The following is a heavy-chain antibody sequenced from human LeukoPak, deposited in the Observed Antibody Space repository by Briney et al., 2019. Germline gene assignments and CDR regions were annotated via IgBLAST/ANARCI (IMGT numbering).Heavy chain of an antibody. CDR3: AKDPHSYYYDSSGYPFDY. V-gene: IGHV3-20*04. J-gene: IGHJ4*02. Sequence: GSLRLSCAASGFTFDDHGMNWVRQVPGKGLEWVSGLSGNGGNIGYADSVKGRFTISRDNAKNSLYLQMNSLRAEDTALYYCAKDPHSYYYDSSGYPFDYWGQGTLVTVSS. D-gene: IGHD3-22*01. CDR2: LSGNGGNI. CDR1: GFTFDDHG.